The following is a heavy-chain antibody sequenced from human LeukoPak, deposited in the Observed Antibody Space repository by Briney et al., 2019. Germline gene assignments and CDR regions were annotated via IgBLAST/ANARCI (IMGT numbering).Heavy chain of an antibody. D-gene: IGHD4-17*01. J-gene: IGHJ3*02. CDR3: ARDHDGEDYGNAFDI. CDR1: GGSFSGYY. V-gene: IGHV4-34*01. CDR2: INHSGST. Sequence: SETLSLTCAVYGGSFSGYYWSWIRQPPGKGLEWIGEINHSGSTNYNPSLKSRVTISVDTSKNEISLKLTSMTAADTAVYYCARDHDGEDYGNAFDIWGHGTMVTVSS.